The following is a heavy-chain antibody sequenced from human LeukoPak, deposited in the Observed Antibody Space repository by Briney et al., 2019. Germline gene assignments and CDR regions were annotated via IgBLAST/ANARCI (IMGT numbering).Heavy chain of an antibody. CDR3: TRDLMDYDVSTGLHHYYMDV. D-gene: IGHD3-9*01. CDR1: GFTFSSYG. V-gene: IGHV3-30*02. J-gene: IGHJ6*02. CDR2: IRYDGSNK. Sequence: GGSLRLSCAASGFTFSSYGMHWVRQAPGKGLEWVAFIRYDGSNKYYADSVKGRFTISRDNAKNSLYLQMNSLRAEDTAVYYCTRDLMDYDVSTGLHHYYMDVWGQGTTVTVSS.